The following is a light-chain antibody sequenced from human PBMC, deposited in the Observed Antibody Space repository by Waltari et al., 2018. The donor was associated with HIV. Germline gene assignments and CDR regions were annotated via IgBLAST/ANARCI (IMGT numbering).Light chain of an antibody. CDR1: NASVDA. Sequence: DIQLTQSPSSLSASLGARVTITGRAGNASVDAIIWYQHRPGRAPKLLSYDVSHRDIGVPSRCTGSGSGTHFTLTINSLQPEDFATYYCHQYAHIPPVTFGQGTRLDNK. V-gene: IGKV1-33*01. J-gene: IGKJ5*01. CDR2: DVS. CDR3: HQYAHIPPVT.